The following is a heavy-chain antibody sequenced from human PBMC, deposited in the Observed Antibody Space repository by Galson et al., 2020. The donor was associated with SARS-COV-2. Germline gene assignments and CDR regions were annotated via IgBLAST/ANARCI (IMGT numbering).Heavy chain of an antibody. D-gene: IGHD3-3*01. Sequence: SETLSLTCTVSGGSISSYYWSWIRQPPGKGLEWIGYILSGSTNYNPSLKSRVTISVDTSKNQFSLKLSSLTAADTAVYYCAREGRGEGYYDFWSGYYTAPPGAFDIWGQGTMVTVSS. V-gene: IGHV4-59*01. CDR1: GGSISSYY. CDR3: AREGRGEGYYDFWSGYYTAPPGAFDI. J-gene: IGHJ3*02. CDR2: ILSGST.